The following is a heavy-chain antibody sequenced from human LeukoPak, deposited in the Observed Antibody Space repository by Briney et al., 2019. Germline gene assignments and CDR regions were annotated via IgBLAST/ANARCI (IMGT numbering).Heavy chain of an antibody. CDR2: IRSKANSYAT. CDR1: GLTFSGSA. J-gene: IGHJ4*02. CDR3: TRQGATDY. V-gene: IGHV3-73*01. Sequence: GESLRLSCAASGLTFSGSAMHWVRQASGKGLEWVGRIRSKANSYATAYAASVKGRFTISRDDSKNTAYLQMNSLKTEDTAVYYCTRQGATDYWGQGTLVTVSS. D-gene: IGHD1-26*01.